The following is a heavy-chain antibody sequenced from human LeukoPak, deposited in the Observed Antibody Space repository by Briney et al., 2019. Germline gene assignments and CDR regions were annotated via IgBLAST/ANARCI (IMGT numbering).Heavy chain of an antibody. CDR3: ARHRYYYDSSGYYVGYFDY. CDR2: INHSGST. CDR1: GGSFSGYY. D-gene: IGHD3-22*01. Sequence: SETLSLTCAVYGGSFSGYYWSWIRQPPGKGLEWIGEINHSGSTYYNPSLKSRVTISVDTSKNQFSLKLSSVTAADTAVYYCARHRYYYDSSGYYVGYFDYWGQGTLVTVSS. J-gene: IGHJ4*02. V-gene: IGHV4-34*01.